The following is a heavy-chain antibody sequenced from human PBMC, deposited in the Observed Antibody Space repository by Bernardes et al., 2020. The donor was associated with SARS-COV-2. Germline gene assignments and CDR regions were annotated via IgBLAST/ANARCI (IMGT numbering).Heavy chain of an antibody. CDR2: MNPDSANT. D-gene: IGHD6-19*01. Sequence: ATWKDYCKASGYTFTTYDITWVRQAAGQGLEWMGWMNPDSANTGYAQKFQGRITMTRNTSISTAYMELSSLRSEDTAVYYCARGPIGVAGTRVFDWFDPWGQGTLVTVSS. J-gene: IGHJ5*02. V-gene: IGHV1-8*01. CDR1: GYTFTTYD. CDR3: ARGPIGVAGTRVFDWFDP.